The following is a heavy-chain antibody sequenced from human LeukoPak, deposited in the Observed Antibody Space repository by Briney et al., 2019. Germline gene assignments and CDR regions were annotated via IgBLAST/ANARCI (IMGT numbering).Heavy chain of an antibody. V-gene: IGHV4-39*01. D-gene: IGHD5-18*01. CDR3: ARLTEGNTNGHEGTFDY. CDR2: IYYRGTT. Sequence: SETLSLTCTVSGGSISSSSYYWGWIRQPPGKGLEWIGSIYYRGTTYYNPSLKSRVTISVDTSKNQFSLKLSSVTAGDTAVYYCARLTEGNTNGHEGTFDYWGQGTLVTVSS. CDR1: GGSISSSSYY. J-gene: IGHJ4*02.